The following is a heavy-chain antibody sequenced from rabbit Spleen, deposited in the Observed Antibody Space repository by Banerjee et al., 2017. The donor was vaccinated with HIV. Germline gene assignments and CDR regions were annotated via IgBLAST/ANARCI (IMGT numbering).Heavy chain of an antibody. Sequence: EQLEESGGGLVQPEGSLTLTCTVSGLDFSSSYWICWVRQAPGKGLVWNGYIDPLFGNTYNESWVTGRCANSSNNAQNTLYLQLNILTAADTATYFCVRDRTNIGGDYGPNYFDLWGQGTLVPVS. CDR3: VRDRTNIGGDYGPNYFDL. D-gene: IGHD1-1*01. CDR1: GLDFSSSYW. CDR2: IDPLFGNT. V-gene: IGHV1S45*01. J-gene: IGHJ4*01.